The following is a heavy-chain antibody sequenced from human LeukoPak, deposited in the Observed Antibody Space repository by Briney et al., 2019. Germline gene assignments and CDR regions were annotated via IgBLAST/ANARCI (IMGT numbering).Heavy chain of an antibody. J-gene: IGHJ6*03. CDR1: GGSISSGSYY. CDR2: IYTSGST. V-gene: IGHV4-61*02. D-gene: IGHD3-10*01. Sequence: SETLSLTCTVSGGSISSGSYYWSWIRQPAGKGLEWIGRIYTSGSTNYNPSLKSRVTISVDTSKNQFSLKLSSVTAADTAVYYCARILWFGKGNYYMDVWGKGTTVTISS. CDR3: ARILWFGKGNYYMDV.